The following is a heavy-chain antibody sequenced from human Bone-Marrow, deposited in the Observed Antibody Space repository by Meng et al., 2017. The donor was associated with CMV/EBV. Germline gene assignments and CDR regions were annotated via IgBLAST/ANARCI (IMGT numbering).Heavy chain of an antibody. D-gene: IGHD3-16*01. J-gene: IGHJ4*02. CDR2: FDPEDGET. V-gene: IGHV1-24*01. CDR1: GSTLTELS. CDR3: ATDLRGSSFDY. Sequence: AGAEVKKTVASVQFSCKVCGSTLTELSRPWVRHAPGKGLEWMGGFDPEDGETIYAQKFQGRVTMTEDTSTDTAYMELSSLRSEDTAVYYCATDLRGSSFDYWGQGTLVTVSS.